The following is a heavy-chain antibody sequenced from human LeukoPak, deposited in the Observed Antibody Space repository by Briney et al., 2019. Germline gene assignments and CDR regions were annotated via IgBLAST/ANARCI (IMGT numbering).Heavy chain of an antibody. CDR2: IYYSGST. Sequence: SETLSLTCTVSGGSISSGGYYWSWIRQHPGTGLEWIGYIYYSGSTYYNPSLKSRVTISVDTSKNQFSLKLSSVTAADTAVYYCARDARYCSSTSCYGYYYYYYGMDVWGQGTTVTVSS. CDR3: ARDARYCSSTSCYGYYYYYYGMDV. V-gene: IGHV4-31*03. D-gene: IGHD2-2*01. CDR1: GGSISSGGYY. J-gene: IGHJ6*02.